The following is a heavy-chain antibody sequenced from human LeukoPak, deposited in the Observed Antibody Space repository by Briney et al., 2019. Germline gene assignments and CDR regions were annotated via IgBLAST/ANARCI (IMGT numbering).Heavy chain of an antibody. Sequence: SVKVSCKASGGTFSSYTISWVRQAPGQGLEWMGRIIPILGIANYAQKLQGGVTTTADKSTSTAYMELSSLRSEDTAVYYCARHRSPHDYWGQGTLVTVSS. V-gene: IGHV1-69*02. J-gene: IGHJ4*02. CDR2: IIPILGIA. CDR1: GGTFSSYT. CDR3: ARHRSPHDY.